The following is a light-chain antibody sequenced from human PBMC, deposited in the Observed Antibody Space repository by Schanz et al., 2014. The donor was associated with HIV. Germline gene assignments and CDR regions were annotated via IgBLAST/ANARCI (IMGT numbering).Light chain of an antibody. Sequence: QSALTQPASVSGSPGQSITISCTGTSSDVGSYNLVSWYQQHPGKAPKLMIYEVSKRPSGVPDRFSGSTSGNTAFLTVSGLQAEDEADYYCSSSGGSNNFVIFGGGTKLTVL. CDR2: EVS. CDR3: SSSGGSNNFVI. J-gene: IGLJ2*01. CDR1: SSDVGSYNL. V-gene: IGLV2-8*01.